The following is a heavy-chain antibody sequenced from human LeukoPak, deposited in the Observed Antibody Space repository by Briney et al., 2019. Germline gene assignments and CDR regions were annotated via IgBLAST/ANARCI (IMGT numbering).Heavy chain of an antibody. V-gene: IGHV4-4*07. Sequence: SETLSLTCTVSGGSISSYYWSWIRQPAGRGLEWIGRIDTSGNPTYNPSLQSRVTISLDSSTNQISLKLTSVTAADTAVYYCAKSQYTYYYDNSAYYYFDYWGQGTLVTVSS. D-gene: IGHD3-22*01. J-gene: IGHJ4*02. CDR3: AKSQYTYYYDNSAYYYFDY. CDR2: IDTSGNP. CDR1: GGSISSYY.